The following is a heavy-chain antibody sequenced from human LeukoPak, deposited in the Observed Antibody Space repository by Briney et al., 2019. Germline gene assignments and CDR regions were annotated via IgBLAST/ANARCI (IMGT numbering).Heavy chain of an antibody. CDR1: GYTFTGYY. J-gene: IGHJ3*02. CDR3: ARVYYDSSGYLDAFDI. Sequence: ASVKVSCKASGYTFTGYYMHWVRQAPGQGLEWMGWINPNSGGTNYAQKLQGRVTMTTDTSTSTAYMELRSLRSDDTAVYYCARVYYDSSGYLDAFDIWGQGTMVTVSS. V-gene: IGHV1-2*02. CDR2: INPNSGGT. D-gene: IGHD3-22*01.